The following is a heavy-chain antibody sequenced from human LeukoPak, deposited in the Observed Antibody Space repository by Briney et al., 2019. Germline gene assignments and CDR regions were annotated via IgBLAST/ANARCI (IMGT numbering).Heavy chain of an antibody. CDR2: IYHSGST. D-gene: IGHD4-11*01. CDR1: GYSISSGYY. Sequence: SETLSLTCAVSGYSISSGYYWGWIRQPPGKGLEWIGSIYHSGSTYYNPSLKSRVTISVDTSKNQFSLKLSSVTAADTAVYYCATEVTTESFKWFDPWGQGTLVTVSS. CDR3: ATEVTTESFKWFDP. V-gene: IGHV4-38-2*01. J-gene: IGHJ5*02.